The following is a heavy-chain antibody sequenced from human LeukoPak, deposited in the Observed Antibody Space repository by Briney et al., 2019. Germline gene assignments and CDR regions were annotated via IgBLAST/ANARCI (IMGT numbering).Heavy chain of an antibody. CDR2: IIPIFGTA. D-gene: IGHD2-2*01. CDR1: GGTFSSYA. J-gene: IGHJ5*02. Sequence: SVKVSCKASGGTFSSYAISWVRQAPGQGLEWLGGIIPIFGTANYAQKFQGRVTITADESTSTAYMELSSLRSEDTAVYYCARGQPRVVPAAIRGWFDPWGQGTLVTVSS. V-gene: IGHV1-69*13. CDR3: ARGQPRVVPAAIRGWFDP.